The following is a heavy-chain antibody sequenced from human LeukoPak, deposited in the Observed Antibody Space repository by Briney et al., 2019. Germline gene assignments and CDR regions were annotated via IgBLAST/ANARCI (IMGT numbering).Heavy chain of an antibody. CDR1: GFTFSSYA. D-gene: IGHD5-24*01. CDR2: ISYDGSNK. Sequence: GGSLRLSCAASGFTFSSYAMHWVRQAPGKGLEWVAVISYDGSNKYYADSVKGRFTISRDNSKNTLYLQMNSLRAEDTAVYYCARGSLWLQLEYWGQGTRVTVSS. V-gene: IGHV3-30-3*01. J-gene: IGHJ4*02. CDR3: ARGSLWLQLEY.